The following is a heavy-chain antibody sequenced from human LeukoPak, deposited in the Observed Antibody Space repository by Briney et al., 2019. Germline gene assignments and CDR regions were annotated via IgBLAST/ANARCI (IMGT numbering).Heavy chain of an antibody. Sequence: ASVKISCKASGYTFTSYAMNWVRQAPGQGLEWMGWINTNTGNPTYAQGFTGRFVFSLDTSVSTAYLQISSLKAEDAAVYYCAREGRYGRVWRHPFDPWGQRTLVTVSS. CDR1: GYTFTSYA. CDR2: INTNTGNP. CDR3: AREGRYGRVWRHPFDP. J-gene: IGHJ5*02. V-gene: IGHV7-4-1*02. D-gene: IGHD1-26*01.